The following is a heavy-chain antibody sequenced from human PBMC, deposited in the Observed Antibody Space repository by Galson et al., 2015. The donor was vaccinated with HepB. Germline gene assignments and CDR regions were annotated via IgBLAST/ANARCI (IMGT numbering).Heavy chain of an antibody. CDR2: ISSSSSTI. CDR1: GFTFSSYS. V-gene: IGHV3-48*01. CDR3: AREARRPVFGMDV. J-gene: IGHJ6*02. Sequence: SLRLSCAASGFTFSSYSMNWVRQAPGKGLEWVSYISSSSSTIYYADSVKGRFTISRDNAKNSLYLQMNSLRAEDTAVYYCAREARRPVFGMDVWGQGTTVTVSS. D-gene: IGHD6-6*01.